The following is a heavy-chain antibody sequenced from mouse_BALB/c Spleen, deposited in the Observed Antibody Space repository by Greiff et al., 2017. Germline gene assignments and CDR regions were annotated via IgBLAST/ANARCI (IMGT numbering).Heavy chain of an antibody. CDR1: GYTFTSYW. CDR3: ARGEPGGFAY. CDR2: IDPSDSYT. J-gene: IGHJ3*01. Sequence: QVQLQQPGAELVKPGASVKLSCKASGYTFTSYWMHWVKQRPGQGLEWIGEIDPSDSYTNYNQKFKGKATLTVDKSSSTAYMLLSSLTSEDAAVYFCARGEPGGFAYWGQGTLVTVSA. V-gene: IGHV1-69*02.